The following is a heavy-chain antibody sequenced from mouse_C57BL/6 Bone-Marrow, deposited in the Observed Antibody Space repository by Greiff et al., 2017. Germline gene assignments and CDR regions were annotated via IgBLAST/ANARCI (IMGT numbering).Heavy chain of an antibody. J-gene: IGHJ4*01. CDR2: IWGDGST. CDR1: GFSLTSYG. Sequence: VMLVESGPGLVAPSQSLSITCTVSGFSLTSYGVSWVRQPPGKGLEWLGVIWGDGSTNYHSALISRLSSSKDNSKSQVFLKLNSLQTDDTATYYCAKPEMITNYYAMDYWGQGTSVTVSS. CDR3: AKPEMITNYYAMDY. D-gene: IGHD2-4*01. V-gene: IGHV2-3*01.